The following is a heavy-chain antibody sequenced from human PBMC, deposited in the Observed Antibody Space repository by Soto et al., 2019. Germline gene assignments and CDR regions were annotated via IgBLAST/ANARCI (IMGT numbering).Heavy chain of an antibody. Sequence: QVQLVQSGAEVKKPGASVKVSCKASGYTFTSYGISWVRQAPGQGLEWMGCISAYNGNTNYAQKLQGIVTMTTDTSTRTAYMELRSLRSDDTAVYYCARGILSWDSSGSYYYGMDVWGQGTTVTVSS. CDR2: ISAYNGNT. J-gene: IGHJ6*01. CDR3: ARGILSWDSSGSYYYGMDV. CDR1: GYTFTSYG. D-gene: IGHD3-22*01. V-gene: IGHV1-18*01.